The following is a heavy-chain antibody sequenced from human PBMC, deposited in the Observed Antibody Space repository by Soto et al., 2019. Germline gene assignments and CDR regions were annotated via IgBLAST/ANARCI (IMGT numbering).Heavy chain of an antibody. V-gene: IGHV1-46*01. Sequence: DSVKVSCKASGYTFTSYYMHWVRQAPGQGLEWMGIINPSGGSTSYAQKFQGRVTMTRDTSTSTVYMELSSLRSEDTAVYYWAREGPFPCGMDVWGQGTTVTVS. CDR1: GYTFTSYY. CDR3: AREGPFPCGMDV. J-gene: IGHJ6*02. CDR2: INPSGGST.